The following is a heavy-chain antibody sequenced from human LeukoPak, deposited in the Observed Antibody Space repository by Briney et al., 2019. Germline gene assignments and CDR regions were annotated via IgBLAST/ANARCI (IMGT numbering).Heavy chain of an antibody. CDR1: GYTFSNYF. CDR2: INPNSGDI. CDR3: ARGYVWIEMGLGY. D-gene: IGHD3/OR15-3a*01. J-gene: IGHJ4*02. V-gene: IGHV1-2*02. Sequence: GASVKVSCKASGYTFSNYFIYWVRQAPGQGLEWMGGINPNSGDINYAPKFQGRVAMTRDTSISTAYMDLNRQSSDDTAVYYCARGYVWIEMGLGYWGQGTLVTVSS.